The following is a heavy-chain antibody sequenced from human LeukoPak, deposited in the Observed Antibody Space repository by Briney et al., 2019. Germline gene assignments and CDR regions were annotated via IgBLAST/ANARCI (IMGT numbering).Heavy chain of an antibody. CDR3: ARGRYYYDSSGYPLDY. CDR1: GGTFSSYA. V-gene: IGHV1-69*05. J-gene: IGHJ4*02. Sequence: SSVKVSCKASGGTFSSYAISWVRQAPGQGLEWMGRIIPIFGTANYAQKFQGRVTITTDESTSTAYMELSSLRSEDTAVYYCARGRYYYDSSGYPLDYWGQGTLVTVSS. CDR2: IIPIFGTA. D-gene: IGHD3-22*01.